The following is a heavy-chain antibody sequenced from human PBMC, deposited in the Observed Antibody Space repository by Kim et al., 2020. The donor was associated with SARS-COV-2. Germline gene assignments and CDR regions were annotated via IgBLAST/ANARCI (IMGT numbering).Heavy chain of an antibody. Sequence: GGSLRLSCAASGFTFDDYAMHWVRQAPGKGLEWVSGISWNSGSIGYADSVKGRFTISRDNAKNSLYLQMNSLRAEDTALYYCAKSNYIAAAGVSDDACD. CDR1: GFTFDDYA. J-gene: IGHJ3*02. D-gene: IGHD6-13*01. CDR2: ISWNSGSI. CDR3: AKSNYIAAAGVSDDACD. V-gene: IGHV3-9*01.